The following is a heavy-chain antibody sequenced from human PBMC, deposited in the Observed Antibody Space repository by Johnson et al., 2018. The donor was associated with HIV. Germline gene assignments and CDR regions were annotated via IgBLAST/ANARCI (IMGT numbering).Heavy chain of an antibody. J-gene: IGHJ3*02. CDR2: IGTTGDT. D-gene: IGHD2-15*01. CDR1: GFTFSSYD. Sequence: VQLVESGGGLVQPGGSLRLSCAASGFTFSSYDMYWVRQTTGKGLEWVSGIGTTGDTYYPGSVKGRFTISRDNSKNTLYLQMTSLRDEDTALYYCAKDRSGGALGAFDIWGHGTMVTVSS. CDR3: AKDRSGGALGAFDI. V-gene: IGHV3-13*01.